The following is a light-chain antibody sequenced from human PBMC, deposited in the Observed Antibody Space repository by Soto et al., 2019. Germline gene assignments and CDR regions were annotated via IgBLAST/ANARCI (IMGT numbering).Light chain of an antibody. CDR1: SSDVGAYGY. CDR3: CSYAGSTTYVV. V-gene: IGLV2-14*01. J-gene: IGLJ2*01. CDR2: EVS. Sequence: QSVLTQPASVSGSLGQSITISCTGTSSDVGAYGYVSWYQQHPGKAPKLVIYEVSNRPSGVSHRFSGSKSGDTASLTISGLQADDEADYYCCSYAGSTTYVVFGGGTKLTVL.